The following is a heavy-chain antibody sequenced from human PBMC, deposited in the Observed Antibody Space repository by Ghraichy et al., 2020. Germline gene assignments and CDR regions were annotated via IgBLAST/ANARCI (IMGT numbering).Heavy chain of an antibody. D-gene: IGHD6-19*01. CDR3: VRNSTVAARSRAADV. J-gene: IGHJ6*02. CDR2: IYYSGST. Sequence: LRLSCIVSGGSISSTTHYWGWIRQPPGKGLEWIGSIYYSGSTHYNPSLKSRVTVSVDTSKNQFSLKLTSVTAADTALYYCVRNSTVAARSRAADVWGQGTTVTVSS. CDR1: GGSISSTTHY. V-gene: IGHV4-39*01.